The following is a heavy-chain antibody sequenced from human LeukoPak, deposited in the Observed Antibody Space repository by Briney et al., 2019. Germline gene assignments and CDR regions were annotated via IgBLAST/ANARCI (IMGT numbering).Heavy chain of an antibody. CDR1: GFTFSSYA. J-gene: IGHJ4*02. D-gene: IGHD3-22*01. CDR3: AKVPNYYDTTTYYG. CDR2: ISGSGGST. Sequence: PGGSLRLSCAASGFTFSSYAMSWVRQAPGKGLEWVSAISGSGGSTYYADSVKGRFTISRDNSKNTLYLQMSSLRVEDTAVYYCAKVPNYYDTTTYYGWGQGTLVAVSP. V-gene: IGHV3-23*01.